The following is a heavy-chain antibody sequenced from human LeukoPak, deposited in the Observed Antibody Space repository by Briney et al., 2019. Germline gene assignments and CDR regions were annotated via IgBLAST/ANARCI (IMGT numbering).Heavy chain of an antibody. CDR1: GFTFSSAP. D-gene: IGHD2-8*01. V-gene: IGHV3-23*01. CDR3: AQWHTVDY. Sequence: PGGSLRLSCAASGFTFSSAPMSWVRQVPGRGLEWVSVIGGSGGNTNYADSVRGRFTISRDNSKNTLYLQMNSLRAEDTAVYYCAQWHTVDYWGQGTLVTVSS. J-gene: IGHJ4*02. CDR2: IGGSGGNT.